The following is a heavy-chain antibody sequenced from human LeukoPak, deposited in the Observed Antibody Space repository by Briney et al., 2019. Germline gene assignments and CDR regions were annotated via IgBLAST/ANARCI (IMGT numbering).Heavy chain of an antibody. V-gene: IGHV3-30*18. Sequence: GGSLRLSCAASGFTFSSYGMHWVRQAPGKGLEWVAVISYDGSNKYYADSVKGRFTISRDNSKNTLYLQMNSLRAEDTAVYYCAKGLQDYDFWSGYYKAYYYGMDVWGQGTTVTVSS. D-gene: IGHD3-3*01. CDR3: AKGLQDYDFWSGYYKAYYYGMDV. CDR1: GFTFSSYG. CDR2: ISYDGSNK. J-gene: IGHJ6*02.